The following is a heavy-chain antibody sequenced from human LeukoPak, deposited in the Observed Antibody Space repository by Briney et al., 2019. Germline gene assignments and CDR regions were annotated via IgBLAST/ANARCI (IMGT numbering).Heavy chain of an antibody. CDR1: GFTFSNHG. J-gene: IGHJ4*02. D-gene: IGHD3/OR15-3a*01. CDR2: IRGSGDVA. CDR3: AKDLSSGTGRGFDY. Sequence: GGSLRLSCAASGFTFSNHGMNWVRQAPNKGLEWVSGIRGSGDVAYYAESVKGRFTVYRDNLSNTLYLQMNSLRAEDTALYYCAKDLSSGTGRGFDYWGQGSLVSVSS. V-gene: IGHV3-23*01.